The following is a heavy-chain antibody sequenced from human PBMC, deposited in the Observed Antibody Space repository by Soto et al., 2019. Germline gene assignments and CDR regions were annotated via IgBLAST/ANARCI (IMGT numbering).Heavy chain of an antibody. D-gene: IGHD1-1*01. CDR1: GGSISSGGYS. V-gene: IGHV4-30-2*01. CDR3: ARGIQSRGGPHVFAF. CDR2: IYHSGST. J-gene: IGHJ3*01. Sequence: SETLSHTCAGSGGSISSGGYSGSWIRQPPGKGLEWIGYIYHSGSTYYNPSLKSRVTISVDRSKNQFSLKLSSVTAADTAVYYCARGIQSRGGPHVFAFWGQGTMVTVSS.